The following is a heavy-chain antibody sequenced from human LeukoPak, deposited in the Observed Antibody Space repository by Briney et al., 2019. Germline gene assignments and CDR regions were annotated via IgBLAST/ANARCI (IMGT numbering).Heavy chain of an antibody. D-gene: IGHD6-13*01. Sequence: PGASVKVSCKASGYTFTCYYMHGVRQAPGQGLEWMGWINPNSGGTNYAQKFQGRVTMTRDTSISTAYMELSRLRSDDTAVYYCARAAAGTSLLNYWGQGTLVTVSS. J-gene: IGHJ4*02. V-gene: IGHV1-2*02. CDR2: INPNSGGT. CDR3: ARAAAGTSLLNY. CDR1: GYTFTCYY.